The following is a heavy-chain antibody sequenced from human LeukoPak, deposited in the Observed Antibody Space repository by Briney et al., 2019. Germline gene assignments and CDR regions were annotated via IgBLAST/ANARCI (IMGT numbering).Heavy chain of an antibody. V-gene: IGHV1-2*06. CDR2: INPNSGGT. D-gene: IGHD3-10*01. CDR3: ARAETYYYGSEDIDY. J-gene: IGHJ4*02. Sequence: ASVKVSCKASGYTFTGYYMHWVRQAPGQGLEWMGRINPNSGGTNYAQKFQGRVAMTRDTSISTAYMELSRLRSDDTAVYYCARAETYYYGSEDIDYWDQGTLVTVSS. CDR1: GYTFTGYY.